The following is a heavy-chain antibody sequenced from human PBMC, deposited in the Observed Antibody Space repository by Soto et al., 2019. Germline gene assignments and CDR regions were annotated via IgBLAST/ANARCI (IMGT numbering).Heavy chain of an antibody. CDR1: GGTFSSYA. D-gene: IGHD2-21*02. Sequence: QVQLVQSGAEVKKPGSSVKVSCKASGGTFSSYAISWVRQAPGQGLEWMGGIIPICGPANYAPKFQGRVTSPAADSTSTAYMELSSLRSEDPAVYYCATSMPSVTADYDYWGQGPLVPVSS. CDR3: ATSMPSVTADYDY. J-gene: IGHJ4*02. CDR2: IIPICGPA. V-gene: IGHV1-69*12.